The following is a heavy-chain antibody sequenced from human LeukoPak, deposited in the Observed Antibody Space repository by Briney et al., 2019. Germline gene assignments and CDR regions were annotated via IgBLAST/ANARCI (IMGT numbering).Heavy chain of an antibody. V-gene: IGHV3-23*01. CDR3: GKVAETFGVLDPFDY. J-gene: IGHJ4*02. Sequence: GASLRLSCAASGFTFGSYGMSWVRQAPGKGLEWVSTISGSGSGGRTYYADSAKGRFTISRDNSKNTLYLQLNSLTAEDTALYYCGKVAETFGVLDPFDYWGQGTLITVSS. D-gene: IGHD3-3*01. CDR2: ISGSGSGGRT. CDR1: GFTFGSYG.